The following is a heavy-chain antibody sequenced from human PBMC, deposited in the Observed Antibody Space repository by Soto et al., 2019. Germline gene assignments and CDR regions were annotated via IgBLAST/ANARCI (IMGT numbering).Heavy chain of an antibody. J-gene: IGHJ6*02. CDR2: ISGSGGRT. D-gene: IGHD6-13*01. CDR3: AKGAGSHRSSPPWGYSYYCIDV. V-gene: IGHV3-23*01. CDR1: GFTFSSYA. Sequence: GGSLRLSRAASGFTFSSYAMSWVRQATGKGLEWASAISGSGGRTYYADAVRSLYTITRHNTRSTVYLQMSCLRAEDTAGYYCAKGAGSHRSSPPWGYSYYCIDVWGQGTTVTVSS.